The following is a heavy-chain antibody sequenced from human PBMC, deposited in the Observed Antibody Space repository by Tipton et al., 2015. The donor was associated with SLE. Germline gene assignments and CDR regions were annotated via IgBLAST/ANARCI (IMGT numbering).Heavy chain of an antibody. D-gene: IGHD7-27*01. CDR2: IYYSGST. V-gene: IGHV4-59*01. CDR3: AREPTGDTYYYYGMDV. CDR1: GGSISSYY. J-gene: IGHJ6*02. Sequence: LRLSCTVSGGSISSYYWSWIRQPPGKGLEWIGYIYYSGSTNYNPSLKSRVTISVDTSKNQFSLNLSSVTAADTAVYYCAREPTGDTYYYYGMDVWGQGTTVTVSS.